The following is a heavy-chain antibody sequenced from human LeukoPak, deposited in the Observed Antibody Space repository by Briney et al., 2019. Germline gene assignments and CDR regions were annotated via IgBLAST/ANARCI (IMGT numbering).Heavy chain of an antibody. Sequence: SETLSLTCTVSGYSISSGYYWGWIRPPPGKGLEWVGSIYHSGSTYYNPSLKSRVTISVDTSKNQFSLKLSSVTAADTAVYYCARGGGGYSSSWYEDYYYMDVWGKGTTVTVSS. CDR2: IYHSGST. CDR1: GYSISSGYY. D-gene: IGHD6-13*01. J-gene: IGHJ6*03. CDR3: ARGGGGYSSSWYEDYYYMDV. V-gene: IGHV4-38-2*02.